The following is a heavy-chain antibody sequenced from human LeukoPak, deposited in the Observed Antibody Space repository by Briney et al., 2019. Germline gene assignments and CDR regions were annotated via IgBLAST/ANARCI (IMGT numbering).Heavy chain of an antibody. V-gene: IGHV3-21*01. J-gene: IGHJ3*02. Sequence: PGGSLRLSCAASGFTFSSYSMNWVRQAPGKGLEWVSSISSSSSYIYYADSVKGRFTISRDSAKNSLYLQMNRLRAEDTAVYYCAGRSGSYSDAFDIWGQGTMVTVSS. CDR2: ISSSSSYI. CDR1: GFTFSSYS. CDR3: AGRSGSYSDAFDI. D-gene: IGHD1-26*01.